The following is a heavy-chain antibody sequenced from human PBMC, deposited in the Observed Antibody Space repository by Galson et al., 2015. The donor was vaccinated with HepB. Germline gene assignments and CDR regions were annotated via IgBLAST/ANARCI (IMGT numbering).Heavy chain of an antibody. J-gene: IGHJ4*02. CDR3: VTDTTGSREY. CDR2: IKSNSDGGTT. V-gene: IGHV3-15*01. D-gene: IGHD1-26*01. Sequence: SLRLSCAASGFTFPKPWMSWARQAPGKGLEWVGRIKSNSDGGTTLYAAPVKGRFTISRADSKNTLYLQMNSLQREDTALYFCVTDTTGSREYWGQGTLVTVSS. CDR1: GFTFPKPW.